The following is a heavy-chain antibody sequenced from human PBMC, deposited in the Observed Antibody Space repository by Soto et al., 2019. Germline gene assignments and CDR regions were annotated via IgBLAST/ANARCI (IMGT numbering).Heavy chain of an antibody. CDR3: ARTGYGNWLAP. V-gene: IGHV5-10-1*01. CDR2: IDPRDSQS. D-gene: IGHD3-10*01. J-gene: IGHJ5*02. Sequence: GESLKISCKASGYSFTDYWITWVRQMPGKGLEWMGRIDPRDSQSNYSPSCQGHVTISAERSSSTAYLQWKSLKASDTAMYYCARTGYGNWLAPWGQGSLVTVSS. CDR1: GYSFTDYW.